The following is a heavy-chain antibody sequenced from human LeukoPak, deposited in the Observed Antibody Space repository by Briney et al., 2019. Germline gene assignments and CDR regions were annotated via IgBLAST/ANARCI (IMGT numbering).Heavy chain of an antibody. D-gene: IGHD3-22*01. J-gene: IGHJ3*02. Sequence: SQTLSLTCAISGGSISSGGYSWSWIRQPPGKGLEWIGYISHSGSTYYNPSLKSRVTISVDRSKNQFSLKLSSVTAADTAVYYCARDTPEDDRSGLLAFDIWGQGTMVTVSS. CDR1: GGSISSGGYS. CDR3: ARDTPEDDRSGLLAFDI. CDR2: ISHSGST. V-gene: IGHV4-30-2*01.